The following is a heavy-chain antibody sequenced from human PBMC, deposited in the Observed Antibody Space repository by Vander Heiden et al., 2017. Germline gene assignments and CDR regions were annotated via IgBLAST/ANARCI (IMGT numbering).Heavy chain of an antibody. CDR2: ISGSGDRT. J-gene: IGHJ5*02. Sequence: EVHLLESGGGLVQPGGSLRLTCAASGFTFSNYAMSWVRQAPGKGLEWVSAISGSGDRTFYADSVKGRFTISRDKSDNTVSLQMNFVRVDDTAVYYCARDRRVTVFGVIIANWFDPWGQGTLVTVSS. V-gene: IGHV3-23*01. D-gene: IGHD3-3*01. CDR3: ARDRRVTVFGVIIANWFDP. CDR1: GFTFSNYA.